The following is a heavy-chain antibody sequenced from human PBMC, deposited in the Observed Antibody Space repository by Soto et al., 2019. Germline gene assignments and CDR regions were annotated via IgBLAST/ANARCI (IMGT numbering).Heavy chain of an antibody. Sequence: SETLSLTCSVSGDSVSSGAYYWSWIRQPPGKGLEWIGYVYYSGSTSYNPSLKTGVTISVDTSKNQFSLKLTSVTAADTAVYYCARNYGLVAFDIWGQGTMVTVSS. D-gene: IGHD4-17*01. CDR1: GDSVSSGAYY. CDR2: VYYSGST. CDR3: ARNYGLVAFDI. V-gene: IGHV4-61*08. J-gene: IGHJ3*02.